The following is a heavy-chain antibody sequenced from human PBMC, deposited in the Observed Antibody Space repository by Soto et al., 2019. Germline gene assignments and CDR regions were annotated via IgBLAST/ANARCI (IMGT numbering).Heavy chain of an antibody. V-gene: IGHV6-1*01. J-gene: IGHJ6*03. D-gene: IGHD1-1*01. Sequence: QVQLQQSGPGLVKPSQTLSLTCDISGDSVSSNSAGWNWIRQTPSRGLEWLGRTYYRSKWYNNYAVSVKSRVSVNLDTAKNQFSLQLNSVTPEDTAVYYCARGSWDDVSGHYYMDVWGKGTTVTVSS. CDR2: TYYRSKWYN. CDR3: ARGSWDDVSGHYYMDV. CDR1: GDSVSSNSAG.